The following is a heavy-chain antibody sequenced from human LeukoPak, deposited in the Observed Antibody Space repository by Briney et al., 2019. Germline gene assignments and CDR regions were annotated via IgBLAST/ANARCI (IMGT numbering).Heavy chain of an antibody. D-gene: IGHD3-22*01. V-gene: IGHV3-15*01. CDR2: IKSNTDGGTT. CDR1: GFTFTNAW. J-gene: IGHJ4*02. Sequence: PGGSLRLSCAASGFTFTNAWMSWVRQAPGKGLEWVGRIKSNTDGGTTDYAAPVKGRLTISRDDSKNTLYLQMSSLKTEDTAVYFCTTVRHYHDSSDYFGNYFDYWGQGTLVTVSS. CDR3: TTVRHYHDSSDYFGNYFDY.